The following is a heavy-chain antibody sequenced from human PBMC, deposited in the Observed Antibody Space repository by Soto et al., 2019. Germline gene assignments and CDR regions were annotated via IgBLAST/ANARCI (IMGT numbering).Heavy chain of an antibody. CDR3: ARGSRDSSGYGLPG. D-gene: IGHD3-22*01. J-gene: IGHJ4*02. CDR1: GYTFTSYG. V-gene: IGHV1-18*01. CDR2: IRAYNGNI. Sequence: QVQLVQSGAEVKKPGASVKVSCTASGYTFTSYGISWLRQAPGQGRKRMGWIRAYNGNINYAQKLQVRVTMTTDTSTTTAYMELRSLGSDATAVYYCARGSRDSSGYGLPGWGQGTLVTVSS.